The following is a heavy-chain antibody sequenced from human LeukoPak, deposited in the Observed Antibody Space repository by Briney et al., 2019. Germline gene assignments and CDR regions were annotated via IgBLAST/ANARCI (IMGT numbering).Heavy chain of an antibody. J-gene: IGHJ4*02. CDR3: AKDRPHIVVVTAIPRGIDY. Sequence: PGRTLSLSSAASGFTFSSYAVSWVRQAPGKGLEWVSSISGSGGSTYSADSVKGRFTISRDNSKNTLYLQMNSLRAEDTAVYYCAKDRPHIVVVTAIPRGIDYWGQGDLPAVSS. V-gene: IGHV3-23*01. CDR2: ISGSGGST. D-gene: IGHD2-21*02. CDR1: GFTFSSYA.